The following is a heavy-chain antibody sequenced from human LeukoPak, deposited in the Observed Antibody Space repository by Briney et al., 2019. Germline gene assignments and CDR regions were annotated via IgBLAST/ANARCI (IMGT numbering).Heavy chain of an antibody. CDR3: ARMHYDILTGYYRGIWFDP. CDR2: IYTSGST. D-gene: IGHD3-9*01. V-gene: IGHV4-4*09. J-gene: IGHJ5*02. CDR1: GGSISSYY. Sequence: SETLSLTCTVSGGSISSYYWSWIRQPPGKGLEWIGYIYTSGSTKYNPSLKSRVTISVDTSKNQFSLKLSSVTAADTAVYYCARMHYDILTGYYRGIWFDPWGQGTLVTVSS.